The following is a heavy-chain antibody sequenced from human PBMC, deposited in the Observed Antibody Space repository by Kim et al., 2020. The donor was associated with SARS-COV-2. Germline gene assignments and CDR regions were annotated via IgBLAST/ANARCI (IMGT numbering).Heavy chain of an antibody. V-gene: IGHV4-34*01. D-gene: IGHD3-10*01. CDR3: AFSGSLLSGIDY. Sequence: NYNPTLKSRVTISVDTSKNQFSLRLSSVTAADTAVYYCAFSGSLLSGIDYWGQGTRVTVSS. J-gene: IGHJ4*02.